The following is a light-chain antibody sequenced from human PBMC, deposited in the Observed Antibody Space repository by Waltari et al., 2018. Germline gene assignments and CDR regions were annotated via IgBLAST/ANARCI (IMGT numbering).Light chain of an antibody. CDR1: QSLVYRDENNY. CDR3: QQYYDRPRT. Sequence: VMTQSPDSLAVSLGERATINCKSSQSLVYRDENNYLAWYQQKPGQPPKVLIYWASTRESGVTDRFSGSGSGTDFTLTISSLQAEDVGVYYCQQYYDRPRTFGQGTKVEIK. CDR2: WAS. J-gene: IGKJ1*01. V-gene: IGKV4-1*01.